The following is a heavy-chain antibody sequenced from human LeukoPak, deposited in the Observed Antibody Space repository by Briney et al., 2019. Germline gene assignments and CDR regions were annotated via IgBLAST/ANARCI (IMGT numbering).Heavy chain of an antibody. CDR2: ISSSSSTI. D-gene: IGHD3-22*01. V-gene: IGHV3-48*01. CDR3: AKVVSGYYDSSGTN. CDR1: GFTFSSYD. J-gene: IGHJ4*02. Sequence: GGSLRLSCAASGFTFSSYDMNWVRQAPGKGLEWVSYISSSSSTIYYADSVKGRFTISRDNSKNTLYLQMNSLRAEDTVVYYCAKVVSGYYDSSGTNWGQGTLVTVSS.